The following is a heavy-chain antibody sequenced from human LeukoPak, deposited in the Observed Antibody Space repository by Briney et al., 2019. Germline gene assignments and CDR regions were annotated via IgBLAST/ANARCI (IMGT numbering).Heavy chain of an antibody. D-gene: IGHD6-19*01. CDR2: ISCYNGDT. CDR3: ARDPSNTSGWKTWFDT. J-gene: IGHJ5*02. Sequence: ASVKVSCKASGYTFNKYGISWVRQAPGQGLEWMGWISCYNGDTNYAQKLQGRATLSTDTPTTTVYMELRSLRSDDMAVYYCARDPSNTSGWKTWFDTWGQGTPVTVSS. V-gene: IGHV1-18*03. CDR1: GYTFNKYG.